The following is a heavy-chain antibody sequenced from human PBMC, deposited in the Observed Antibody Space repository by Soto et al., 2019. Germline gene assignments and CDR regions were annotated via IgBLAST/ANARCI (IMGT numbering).Heavy chain of an antibody. Sequence: NPSETLSLTCTVSGGSISSYYWSWIRQPPGKGLEWIGYIYYSGSTNYNPSLKSRVTISVDTSKNQFSLKLSSVTAADTAVYYCARDSVYYDYVWGSYRPRGWFDPWGQGTLVTVSS. V-gene: IGHV4-59*01. CDR3: ARDSVYYDYVWGSYRPRGWFDP. D-gene: IGHD3-16*02. J-gene: IGHJ5*02. CDR1: GGSISSYY. CDR2: IYYSGST.